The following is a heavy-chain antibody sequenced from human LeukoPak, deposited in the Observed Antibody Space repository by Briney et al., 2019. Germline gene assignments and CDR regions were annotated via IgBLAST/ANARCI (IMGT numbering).Heavy chain of an antibody. J-gene: IGHJ6*02. CDR2: INHSGST. CDR3: ARGVRVVEDIVYYYYGMDV. D-gene: IGHD1-26*01. Sequence: SETLSLTCAVYGGSFSGYYWSWIRQPPGKGLEWIGDINHSGSTNYNPSLKSRVTISVDTSKNQFSLKLGSVTAADTAVYYCARGVRVVEDIVYYYYGMDVWGQGTTVTVSS. CDR1: GGSFSGYY. V-gene: IGHV4-34*01.